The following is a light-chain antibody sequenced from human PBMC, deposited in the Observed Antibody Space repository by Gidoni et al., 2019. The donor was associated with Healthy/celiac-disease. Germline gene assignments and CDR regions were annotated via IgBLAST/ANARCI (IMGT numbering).Light chain of an antibody. CDR2: EGS. J-gene: IGLJ1*01. CDR1: SSDVGSYDL. CDR3: CSYAGSSTFV. V-gene: IGLV2-23*01. Sequence: QSALTQPASGSGSPGQSITISCTGTSSDVGSYDLVSWCQQHPGKAPKLMIYEGSKRPSGVSNRFSGSKSGNTASLTISGLQAEDEADYYCCSYAGSSTFVFGTGTKVTVL.